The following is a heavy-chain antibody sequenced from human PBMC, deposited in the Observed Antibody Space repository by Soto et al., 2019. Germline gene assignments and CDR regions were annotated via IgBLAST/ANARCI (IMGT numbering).Heavy chain of an antibody. CDR2: IKSKTSGETA. CDR3: AAEDSARGLGEIDS. V-gene: IGHV3-15*01. Sequence: EVQLVESGGDFVKPGGSRRLSCAASGFFFDPAWMRWVRLAPGKGLEWVARIKSKTSGETAEYGAHVKGRVTISRDDSTKTVYLEMNSLKSEDTAVYYCAAEDSARGLGEIDSWGRGVLVTVSS. CDR1: GFFFDPAW. J-gene: IGHJ5*01. D-gene: IGHD3-10*01.